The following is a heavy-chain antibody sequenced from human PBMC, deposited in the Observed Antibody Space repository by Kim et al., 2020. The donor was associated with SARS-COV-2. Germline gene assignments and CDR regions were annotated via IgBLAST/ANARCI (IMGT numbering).Heavy chain of an antibody. D-gene: IGHD5-18*01. CDR1: GGSISSGSYY. V-gene: IGHV4-61*02. Sequence: SETLSLTCTVSGGSISSGSYYWSWIRQPAGKGLEWIGRIYTSGSTNYNPSLKSRVTISVDTSKNQFSLKLSSVTAADTAGYYCARVGLPSQYSHGFYGMDVGGQGTTVTVSS. CDR2: IYTSGST. CDR3: ARVGLPSQYSHGFYGMDV. J-gene: IGHJ6*02.